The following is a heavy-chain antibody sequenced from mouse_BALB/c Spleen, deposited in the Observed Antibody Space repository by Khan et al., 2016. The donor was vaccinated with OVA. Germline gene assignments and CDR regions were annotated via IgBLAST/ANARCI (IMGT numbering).Heavy chain of an antibody. CDR2: ISRGGSFT. CDR3: GRSHGYYGSSYFGY. J-gene: IGHJ2*01. D-gene: IGHD1-1*01. CDR1: GFTFSGYG. Sequence: EVELEESGGDLVKPGGSLKLSCAASGFTFSGYGMSWVRQTPEKRMEWVAIISRGGSFTYYLHSVKGRFTISRASAKNTLYRQMSSLRSEDTAMCYCGRSHGYYGSSYFGYWGRGTTLTVYS. V-gene: IGHV5-9-3*01.